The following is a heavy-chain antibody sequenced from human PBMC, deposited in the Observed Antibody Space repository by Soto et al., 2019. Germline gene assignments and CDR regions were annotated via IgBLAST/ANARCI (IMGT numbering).Heavy chain of an antibody. CDR1: GGTFSSYA. CDR2: IIPIFGTA. Sequence: QVQLVQSGAEVKKPGSSVKVSCKASGGTFSSYAISWVRQAPGQGLEWMGGIIPIFGTANYAQKFQGRVTITADESTSTAYMELGSLRSEDTAVYYCARGVTIVRGPYYYYCMDVWGQGTTVTVS. J-gene: IGHJ6*02. V-gene: IGHV1-69*01. D-gene: IGHD3-10*01. CDR3: ARGVTIVRGPYYYYCMDV.